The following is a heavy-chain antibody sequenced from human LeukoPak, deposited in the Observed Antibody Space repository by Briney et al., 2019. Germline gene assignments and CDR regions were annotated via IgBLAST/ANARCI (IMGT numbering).Heavy chain of an antibody. CDR2: INPNSGGT. CDR1: GYTFNGYY. D-gene: IGHD6-6*01. CDR3: ARFVDRYSSSYVSD. Sequence: ASVKVSCKASGYTFNGYYMHWVRQAPGQGLEWMGWINPNSGGTNYAQKFQGRVTMTRDTSISTAYMELSSLRSEDTAVYYCARFVDRYSSSYVSDWGQGTLVTVSS. J-gene: IGHJ4*02. V-gene: IGHV1-2*02.